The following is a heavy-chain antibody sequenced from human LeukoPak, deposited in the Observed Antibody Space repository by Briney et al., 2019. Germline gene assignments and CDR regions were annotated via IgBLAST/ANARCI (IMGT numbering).Heavy chain of an antibody. D-gene: IGHD3-22*01. J-gene: IGHJ4*02. V-gene: IGHV3-23*01. CDR3: AKEGGGDDYYDSSAYYFDY. CDR2: ISGSGGRT. CDR1: GFIFSSYA. Sequence: GGSLRLSCAASGFIFSSYAMSWVRQAPGKGLERVSGISGSGGRTYYADSVKGRFTISRDNSKNTLYLQMNNLRAEDTAVYYCAKEGGGDDYYDSSAYYFDYWGQGTQVTVSS.